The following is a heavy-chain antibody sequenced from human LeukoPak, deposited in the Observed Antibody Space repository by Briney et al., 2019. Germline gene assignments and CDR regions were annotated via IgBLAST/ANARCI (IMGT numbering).Heavy chain of an antibody. CDR2: IWSDGSNK. CDR3: ARGRWYNSGWYFDY. D-gene: IGHD6-19*01. J-gene: IGHJ4*02. CDR1: GFTFSSYG. V-gene: IGHV3-33*01. Sequence: GRSLRLSCAASGFTFSSYGMHWVRQAPGKGPEWVAVIWSDGSNKYYADSVKGRFTIPRDNSKNTLYLQMNSLTAEDTAVYYCARGRWYNSGWYFDYWGQGALVTVSS.